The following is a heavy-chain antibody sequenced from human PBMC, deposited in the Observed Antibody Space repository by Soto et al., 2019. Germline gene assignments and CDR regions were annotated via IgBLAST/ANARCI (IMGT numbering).Heavy chain of an antibody. CDR3: ARGWTYDYVWGSYRYCYYYGMDV. CDR2: IIPIFGTA. D-gene: IGHD3-16*02. V-gene: IGHV1-69*06. Sequence: QVQLVQSGAEVKKPGSSVKVSCKASGGTFSSYAISWVRQAPGQGLEWMGGIIPIFGTANYAQKFQGRVTITADKSTSTAYMELSSLRSEDTAVYYCARGWTYDYVWGSYRYCYYYGMDVWGQGTTVTVSS. CDR1: GGTFSSYA. J-gene: IGHJ6*02.